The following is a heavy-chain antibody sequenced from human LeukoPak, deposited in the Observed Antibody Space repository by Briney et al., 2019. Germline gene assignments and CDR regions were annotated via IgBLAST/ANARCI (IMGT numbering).Heavy chain of an antibody. Sequence: GGSLRLSCAASGFTFSDYYMSWIRQAPGKGLEWVSYISSSGSTIYYADSVKSRFTISRENAKNSLYLQMNSLSAEDTAVHYCARGINYYGSGGPSHYFDYWGQGTLVTVSS. CDR3: ARGINYYGSGGPSHYFDY. J-gene: IGHJ4*02. CDR2: ISSSGSTI. D-gene: IGHD3-10*01. V-gene: IGHV3-11*04. CDR1: GFTFSDYY.